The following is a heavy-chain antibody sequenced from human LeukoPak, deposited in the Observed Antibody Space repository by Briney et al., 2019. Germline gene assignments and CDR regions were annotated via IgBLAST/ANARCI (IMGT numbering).Heavy chain of an antibody. CDR2: INHSGST. J-gene: IGHJ4*02. D-gene: IGHD2-2*01. V-gene: IGHV4-34*01. CDR1: GGSISSYY. Sequence: SETLSLTCTVSGGSISSYYWSWIRQPPGKGLEWIGEINHSGSTNYNPSLKSRVTISVDTSKNQFSLKLSSVTAADTAVYYCARTTDCSSTSCLLPFDYWGQGTLVTVSS. CDR3: ARTTDCSSTSCLLPFDY.